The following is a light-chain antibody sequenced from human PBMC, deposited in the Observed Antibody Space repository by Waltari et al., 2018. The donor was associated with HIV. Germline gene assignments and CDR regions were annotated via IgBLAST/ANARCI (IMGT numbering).Light chain of an antibody. J-gene: IGLJ2*01. Sequence: QSVLTQPPSVSGAPGQRVTLSCTGSDSNIGTHDVHWYQQPPGTAHQHRIYNTNNRPSVVPDRFSASKSGTSASLAITGLQPEDETDYYCQSYDSSLSASVFGGGTKLTVL. CDR2: NTN. V-gene: IGLV1-40*01. CDR1: DSNIGTHD. CDR3: QSYDSSLSASV.